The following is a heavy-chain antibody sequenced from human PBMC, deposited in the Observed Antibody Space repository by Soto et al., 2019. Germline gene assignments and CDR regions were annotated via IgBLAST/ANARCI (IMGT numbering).Heavy chain of an antibody. CDR1: GGSISSYY. D-gene: IGHD3-3*01. CDR2: IYYSGST. J-gene: IGHJ5*02. V-gene: IGHV4-59*01. Sequence: LSLTCTVSGGSISSYYWSWIRQPPGKGLEWIGYIYYSGSTNYNPSLKSRVTISVDTSKNQFSLKLSSVTAADTAVYYCARGGSIFGVVSWFDPWGQGTLVTVSS. CDR3: ARGGSIFGVVSWFDP.